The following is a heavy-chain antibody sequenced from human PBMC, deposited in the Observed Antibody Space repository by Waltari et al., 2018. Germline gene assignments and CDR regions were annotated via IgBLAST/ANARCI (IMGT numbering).Heavy chain of an antibody. CDR1: GGPFSSYA. CDR2: IIPIFGTA. D-gene: IGHD6-13*01. J-gene: IGHJ5*02. V-gene: IGHV1-69*12. CDR3: ARDTGASSWFGWFDP. Sequence: QVQLVQSGAAVKKPGSSVKVSCKASGGPFSSYAISWVRPDPGQGLEWMGGIIPIFGTANYAQKFQGRVTITADESTSTAYMELSSLRSEDTAVYYCARDTGASSWFGWFDPWGQGTLVTVSS.